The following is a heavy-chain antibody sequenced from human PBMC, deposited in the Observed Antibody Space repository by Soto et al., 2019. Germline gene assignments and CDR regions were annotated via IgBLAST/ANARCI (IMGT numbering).Heavy chain of an antibody. CDR1: GGSINNHY. D-gene: IGHD7-27*01. CDR2: IYYTGST. Sequence: PSETLSLTCTVSGGSINNHYWSWIRQPPGKGLEWIGYIYYTGSTNYNPSLKSRVTMSVDTSKNQFSLNLTSLTAADAAIYYCARANWYSEYWGQGTLVTVAS. J-gene: IGHJ4*02. V-gene: IGHV4-59*11. CDR3: ARANWYSEY.